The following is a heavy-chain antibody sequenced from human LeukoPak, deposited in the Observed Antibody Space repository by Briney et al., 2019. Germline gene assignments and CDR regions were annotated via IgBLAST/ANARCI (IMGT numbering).Heavy chain of an antibody. Sequence: GGSLRLSCAASRFTFSSYVMGWVRQAPGKGLECVSAISGSGRSTYYTDSVKGRFTISREDSKNTLYLQMNILRAEDTAIYYCARVSGNIQIWPQPFGDGMDVWGQGTTVTVSS. CDR3: ARVSGNIQIWPQPFGDGMDV. CDR2: ISGSGRST. J-gene: IGHJ6*02. D-gene: IGHD3-10*01. V-gene: IGHV3-23*01. CDR1: RFTFSSYV.